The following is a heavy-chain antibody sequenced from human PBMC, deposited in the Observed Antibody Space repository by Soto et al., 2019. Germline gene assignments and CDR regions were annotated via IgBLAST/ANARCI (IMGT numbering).Heavy chain of an antibody. Sequence: ASVKVSCKASGYTFISYAMHWVRQAPGQRLEWMGWINAGNGNTKYSQKFQGRVTITRDTSASTAYMELSSLRSEDTAVYYCARGAPGGLYYFDYWGQGTLVTVSS. CDR1: GYTFISYA. J-gene: IGHJ4*02. CDR2: INAGNGNT. D-gene: IGHD2-2*01. CDR3: ARGAPGGLYYFDY. V-gene: IGHV1-3*01.